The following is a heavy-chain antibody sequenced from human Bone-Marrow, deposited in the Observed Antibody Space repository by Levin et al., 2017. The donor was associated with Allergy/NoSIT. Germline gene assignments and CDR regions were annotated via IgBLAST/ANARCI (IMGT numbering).Heavy chain of an antibody. Sequence: GESLKISCKASGYTFTSYDINWVRQATGQGLEWMGWMNPNSGNTGYAQKFQGRVTMTRNTSISTAYMELSSLRSEDTAVYYCARGPSLRSKRGPYYFDYWGQGTLVTVSS. CDR2: MNPNSGNT. CDR3: ARGPSLRSKRGPYYFDY. D-gene: IGHD4-17*01. J-gene: IGHJ4*02. V-gene: IGHV1-8*01. CDR1: GYTFTSYD.